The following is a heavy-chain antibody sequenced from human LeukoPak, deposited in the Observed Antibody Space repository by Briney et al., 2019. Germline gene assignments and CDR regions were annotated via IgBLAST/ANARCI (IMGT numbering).Heavy chain of an antibody. V-gene: IGHV4-59*01. CDR2: IYYSGST. D-gene: IGHD2-21*01. J-gene: IGHJ4*02. CDR1: GGSISSYY. Sequence: SETLSLTCTVSGGSISSYYWSWIRQPPGKGLEWIGYIYYSGSTNYNPSPKSRVTISVDTSKNQFSLKVSTVTAADTAVYYCTTYYVGEGGRGHWGPGTLVTVSS. CDR3: TTYYVGEGGRGH.